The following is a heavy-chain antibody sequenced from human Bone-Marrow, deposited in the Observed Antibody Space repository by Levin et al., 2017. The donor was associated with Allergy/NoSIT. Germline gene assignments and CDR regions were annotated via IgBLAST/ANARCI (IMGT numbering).Heavy chain of an antibody. Sequence: LSLTCAASGFTFSSYAMHWVRQAPGKGLEWVAVISYDGSNKYYADSVKGRFTISRDNSKNTLYLQMNSLRAEDTAVYYCARGGGLVRGVIIADFDYWGQGTLVTVSS. CDR1: GFTFSSYA. CDR2: ISYDGSNK. D-gene: IGHD3-10*01. CDR3: ARGGGLVRGVIIADFDY. V-gene: IGHV3-30*04. J-gene: IGHJ4*02.